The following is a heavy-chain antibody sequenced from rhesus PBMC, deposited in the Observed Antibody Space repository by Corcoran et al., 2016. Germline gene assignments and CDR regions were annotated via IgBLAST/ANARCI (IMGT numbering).Heavy chain of an antibody. V-gene: IGHV4-122*02. CDR1: GYSISSGYG. D-gene: IGHD1-44*02. Sequence: QLQLQESGPGLVKPSETLSLTCAVSGYSISSGYGWSWIRQPPGKGLEWIGYISYSWSTSYNPSLKSRVTISRDTSKNQFSLKLSSVTAADTAVYYCAREGVRGHFDYWGQGVLVTVSS. CDR2: ISYSWST. J-gene: IGHJ4*01. CDR3: AREGVRGHFDY.